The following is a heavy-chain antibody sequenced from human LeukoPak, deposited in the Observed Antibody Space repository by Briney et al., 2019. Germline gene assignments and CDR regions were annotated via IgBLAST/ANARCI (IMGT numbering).Heavy chain of an antibody. CDR3: AKRNSYGHSYFDY. D-gene: IGHD5-18*01. Sequence: GGPLRLSCAASGFTFSSYAMSWVRQAPGKGLEWVSAISGSGGSTYYADSVKGRFTISRDNSKNTLYLQMNSLRAEDTAVYYCAKRNSYGHSYFDYWGQGTLVTVSS. V-gene: IGHV3-23*01. CDR1: GFTFSSYA. CDR2: ISGSGGST. J-gene: IGHJ4*02.